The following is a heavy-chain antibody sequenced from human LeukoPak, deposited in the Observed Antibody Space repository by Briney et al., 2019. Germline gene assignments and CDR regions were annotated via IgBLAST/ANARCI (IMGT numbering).Heavy chain of an antibody. CDR1: GFTFDDYA. CDR2: ISGDGGNT. Sequence: GGSVRLSCAASGFTFDDYAMHWVRHAPGKGLEWVSLISGDGGNTYYADSVKGRFTISRDNSKNSLYLQMNSLRTEDTALYYCAKLFFDSSGYPPSDYWGQGTLVTVSS. J-gene: IGHJ4*02. D-gene: IGHD3-22*01. CDR3: AKLFFDSSGYPPSDY. V-gene: IGHV3-43*02.